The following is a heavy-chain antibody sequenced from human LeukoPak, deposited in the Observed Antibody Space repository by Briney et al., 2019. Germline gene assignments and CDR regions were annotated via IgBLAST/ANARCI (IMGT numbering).Heavy chain of an antibody. CDR1: GGSINNYY. V-gene: IGHV4-59*08. Sequence: PSETLSLTCTVSGGSINNYYWSWIRQPPGKALEWIGHIYYRGSTNYNPSLKSRVTISVDTSKNQFSLKLSSVTAADTAVYYCARQKPVAATTHFDNWGQGILVTVSS. D-gene: IGHD6-19*01. J-gene: IGHJ4*02. CDR2: IYYRGST. CDR3: ARQKPVAATTHFDN.